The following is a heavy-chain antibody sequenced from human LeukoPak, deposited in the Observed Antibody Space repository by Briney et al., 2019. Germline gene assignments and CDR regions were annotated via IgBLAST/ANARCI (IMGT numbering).Heavy chain of an antibody. CDR3: ARRSVKQWLVRGGNFDY. CDR1: GGSFSGYY. J-gene: IGHJ4*02. D-gene: IGHD6-19*01. CDR2: INHSGST. V-gene: IGHV4-34*01. Sequence: PSGTLSLTCAVYGGSFSGYYWSWIRQPPGKGLEWIGEINHSGSTNYNPSLKSRVTISVDTSKNQFSLKLSSVTAADTAVYYCARRSVKQWLVRGGNFDYWGQGTLVTVSS.